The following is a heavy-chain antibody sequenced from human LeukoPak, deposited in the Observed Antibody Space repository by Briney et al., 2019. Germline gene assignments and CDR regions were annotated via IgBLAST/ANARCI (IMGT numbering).Heavy chain of an antibody. Sequence: GGSLRLSCAASGFTFSSYGMHWVRQAPGKGLEWVAFIRYDGSNKYYADSVKGRFTISRDNAKKSMYLQMNSLRVEDTAVYYCARAWGIQGRSFDWLFPFDSWGQGTLVTVSS. CDR3: ARAWGIQGRSFDWLFPFDS. J-gene: IGHJ4*02. V-gene: IGHV3-30*02. D-gene: IGHD3-9*01. CDR2: IRYDGSNK. CDR1: GFTFSSYG.